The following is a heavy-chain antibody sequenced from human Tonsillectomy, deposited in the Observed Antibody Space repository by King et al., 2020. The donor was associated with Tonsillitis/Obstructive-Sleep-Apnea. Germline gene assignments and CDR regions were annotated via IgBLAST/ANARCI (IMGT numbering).Heavy chain of an antibody. V-gene: IGHV4-59*01. CDR2: IDYSGST. D-gene: IGHD3-16*01. J-gene: IGHJ3*02. CDR3: AREGDDAFDI. Sequence: QLQESGPGLVKPSETLSLTCTVPGGSISSYYWSWIRQPPGKGLGWVGYIDYSGSTKYNPSLKSRVIISVDTSKNQFSLNLSSVTAADTAVYYCAREGDDAFDIWGQGTMVTVSS. CDR1: GGSISSYY.